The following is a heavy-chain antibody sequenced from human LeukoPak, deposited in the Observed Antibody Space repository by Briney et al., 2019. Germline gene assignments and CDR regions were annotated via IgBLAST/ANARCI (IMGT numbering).Heavy chain of an antibody. CDR3: ARFPVSGSYYFDY. CDR2: ISSSGSTI. D-gene: IGHD4-17*01. V-gene: IGHV3-48*03. J-gene: IGHJ4*02. CDR1: GFTFSSYE. Sequence: GGSLRLSCAASGFTFSSYEMNWVRQAPGKGLEWVSYISSSGSTIYYADSVKGRFTISRDNAKNSLYLQMNSPRAEDTAVYYCARFPVSGSYYFDYWGQGTLVTVSS.